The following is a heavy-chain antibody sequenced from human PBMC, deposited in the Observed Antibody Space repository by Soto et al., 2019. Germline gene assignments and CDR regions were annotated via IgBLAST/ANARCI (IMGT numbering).Heavy chain of an antibody. D-gene: IGHD6-13*01. CDR3: ASFTVPGKAAAGTGLTPEVQPLFDP. CDR1: GGSISSGDYY. Sequence: SETLSLTCTVSGGSISSGDYYWSWIRQPPGKGLEWIGYIYYSGSTYYNPSLKSRVTISVDTSKNQFSLKLSSVTAADTAVYYCASFTVPGKAAAGTGLTPEVQPLFDPWRQGPLVTVSS. V-gene: IGHV4-30-4*01. J-gene: IGHJ5*02. CDR2: IYYSGST.